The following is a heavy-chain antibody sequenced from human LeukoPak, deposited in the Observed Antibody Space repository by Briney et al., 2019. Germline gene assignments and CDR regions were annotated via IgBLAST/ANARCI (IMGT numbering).Heavy chain of an antibody. CDR3: ARASGNYYDSSGYYRTPPRFDY. J-gene: IGHJ4*02. CDR1: GGTFSRYA. Sequence: GASVKVSCKASGGTFSRYAISWGRQAPGQGLEWMGGIIPIFCTANYAQKFQGRVTITTDESTSTAYMELSSLRSEATAVYYCARASGNYYDSSGYYRTPPRFDYWGQGTLVTVSS. CDR2: IIPIFCTA. D-gene: IGHD3-22*01. V-gene: IGHV1-69*05.